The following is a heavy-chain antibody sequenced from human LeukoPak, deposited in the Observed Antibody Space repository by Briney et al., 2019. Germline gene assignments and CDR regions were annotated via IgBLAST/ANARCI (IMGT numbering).Heavy chain of an antibody. D-gene: IGHD3-10*01. CDR2: ISSSSSYI. V-gene: IGHV3-21*01. CDR1: GFTFSSYS. Sequence: GGSLRLSCAASGFTFSSYSMNWVRQAPGKGLEWVSLISSSSSYIYYADSVKGRFTISRDNAKNSLYLQMNTLRAEDTAVYYCARDLVWFGEPKGYYNYTDVWGKGTTVTVSS. J-gene: IGHJ6*03. CDR3: ARDLVWFGEPKGYYNYTDV.